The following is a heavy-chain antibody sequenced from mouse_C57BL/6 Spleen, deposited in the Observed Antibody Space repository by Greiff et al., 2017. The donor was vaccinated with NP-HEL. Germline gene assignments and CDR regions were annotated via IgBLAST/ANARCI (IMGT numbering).Heavy chain of an antibody. V-gene: IGHV5-12*01. CDR1: GFTFSDYY. CDR3: ASNDYDDAMDY. CDR2: ISNGGGST. J-gene: IGHJ4*01. D-gene: IGHD2-4*01. Sequence: EVQRVESGGGLVQPGGSLKLSCAASGFTFSDYYMYWVRQTPEKRLEWVAYISNGGGSTYYPDTVKGRFTISRDNAKNTLYLQMSRLKSEDTAMYYCASNDYDDAMDYWGQGTSVTVSS.